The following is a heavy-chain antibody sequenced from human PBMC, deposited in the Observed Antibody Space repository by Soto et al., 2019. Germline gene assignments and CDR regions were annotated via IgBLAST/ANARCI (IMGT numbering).Heavy chain of an antibody. Sequence: QITLKESGPSLVKPTQSLTLTCTFSGFSLRPSGVGVGWIRQPPGKALEWLALIYWDDDKRYRPSLKSRLTITEDTSKNQVVPTMTHMDPVDTATYYCAHTYSSTWRNFDYWGQGTLVTVSS. J-gene: IGHJ4*02. CDR2: IYWDDDK. CDR1: GFSLRPSGVG. CDR3: AHTYSSTWRNFDY. D-gene: IGHD6-13*01. V-gene: IGHV2-5*02.